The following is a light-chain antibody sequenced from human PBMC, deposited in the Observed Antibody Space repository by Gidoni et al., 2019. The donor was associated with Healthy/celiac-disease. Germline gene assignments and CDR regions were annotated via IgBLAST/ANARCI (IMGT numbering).Light chain of an antibody. CDR2: GAS. CDR1: QRVSSSY. J-gene: IGKJ3*01. Sequence: EIVLTQSPGTLSVSPGERATLSCRASQRVSSSYLAWYQQKPGQATRLLIYGASSSATGIPDMFSGCGSGTDFTLTISRLEPEDFAVYYCQQYGSSPPFTFGPGTKVDIK. CDR3: QQYGSSPPFT. V-gene: IGKV3-20*01.